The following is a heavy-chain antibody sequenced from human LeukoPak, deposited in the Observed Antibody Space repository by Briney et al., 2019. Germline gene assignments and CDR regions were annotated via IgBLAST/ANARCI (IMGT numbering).Heavy chain of an antibody. J-gene: IGHJ4*02. CDR3: ARGSHYYDSSGYGY. CDR2: INHSGST. Sequence: SETLSPTCTVSGGSISSYYWSWIRQPPGKGLEWIGEINHSGSTNYNPSLKSRVTISVDTSKNQFFLKLSSVTAADTAVYYCARGSHYYDSSGYGYWGQGTLVTVSS. V-gene: IGHV4-34*01. D-gene: IGHD3-22*01. CDR1: GGSISSYY.